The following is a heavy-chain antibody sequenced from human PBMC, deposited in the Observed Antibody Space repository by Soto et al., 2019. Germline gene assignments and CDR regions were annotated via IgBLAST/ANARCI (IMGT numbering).Heavy chain of an antibody. CDR2: ISPNTGDT. CDR1: GYAFTNYH. J-gene: IGHJ4*02. Sequence: ASVNGSCKAVGYAFTNYHIRWLRQAPGQGLEWMGWISPNTGDTNYAQKLQRRITMSRDTSTSTAYMEPRSLTSEDTAEYYCARVSNSFDYWGLGTLVTVSS. V-gene: IGHV1-18*01. CDR3: ARVSNSFDY.